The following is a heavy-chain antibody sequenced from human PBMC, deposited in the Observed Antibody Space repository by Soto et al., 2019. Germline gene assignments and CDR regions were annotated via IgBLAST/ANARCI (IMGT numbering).Heavy chain of an antibody. V-gene: IGHV3-30*18. Sequence: GGSLRLSCAAPGFTFSSYGMHWVRPAPGKGLEWVAGISYDGNKKKNAETVKGRFTISRDNSKNTLYLQMNSLRAEDTAVYYCAKDRGYIAAAGTYWGQGTLVTVSS. CDR2: ISYDGNKK. D-gene: IGHD6-13*01. J-gene: IGHJ4*02. CDR3: AKDRGYIAAAGTY. CDR1: GFTFSSYG.